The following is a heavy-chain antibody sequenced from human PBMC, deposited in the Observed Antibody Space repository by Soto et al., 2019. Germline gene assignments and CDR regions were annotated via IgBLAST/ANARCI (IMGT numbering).Heavy chain of an antibody. Sequence: ASVKVSCKASGYTFTDYDMHWVRQAPGHGLEWMGWINPNSGGTKYAQNFQGWVTMTRDTSISTAYMELSRLRSDDTAVYYCARAQSFYFDYWGQGTPVTVSS. CDR3: ARAQSFYFDY. J-gene: IGHJ4*02. CDR2: INPNSGGT. CDR1: GYTFTDYD. V-gene: IGHV1-2*04.